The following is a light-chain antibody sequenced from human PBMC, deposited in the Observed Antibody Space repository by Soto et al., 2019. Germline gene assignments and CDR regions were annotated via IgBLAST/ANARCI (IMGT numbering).Light chain of an antibody. V-gene: IGKV1-5*03. CDR1: QTISSW. J-gene: IGKJ1*01. Sequence: DIQMTQSPFTLSGSVGDRVTITCRASQTISSWLAWYQQKPGEAPKLLIYKASTLKSGVPSRFSGSGSGTEFTLTISSLQPDDFATYYCQHYNSYSEAFGQGTKVDI. CDR3: QHYNSYSEA. CDR2: KAS.